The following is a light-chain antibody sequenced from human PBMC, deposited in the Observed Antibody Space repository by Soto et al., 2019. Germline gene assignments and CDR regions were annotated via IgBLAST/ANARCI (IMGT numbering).Light chain of an antibody. CDR3: QQSYSTPRT. V-gene: IGKV3-11*01. Sequence: EIVLTQSPATLSLSPGERATLSCRASQSVSRHLAWYQQKPGQAPRLLIYDASNRATGIPARFSGSGSGTDFTLTISSLQPEDFATYYCQQSYSTPRTFGQGTKVDI. J-gene: IGKJ1*01. CDR1: QSVSRH. CDR2: DAS.